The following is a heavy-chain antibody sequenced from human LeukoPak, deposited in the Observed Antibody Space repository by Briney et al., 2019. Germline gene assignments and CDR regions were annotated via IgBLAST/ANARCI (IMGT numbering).Heavy chain of an antibody. CDR3: AKLRGATINAWYFDY. CDR2: ISGSGGST. J-gene: IGHJ4*02. D-gene: IGHD5-12*01. V-gene: IGHV3-23*01. CDR1: GFTFSSYA. Sequence: GGSLRLSCAASGFTFSSYAMSWVRQAPGKGLEWVSAISGSGGSTYYADSVKDRFTVSRDNSKNTLYLQMNSLRAEDTAVYYCAKLRGATINAWYFDYWGQGTLVTVSS.